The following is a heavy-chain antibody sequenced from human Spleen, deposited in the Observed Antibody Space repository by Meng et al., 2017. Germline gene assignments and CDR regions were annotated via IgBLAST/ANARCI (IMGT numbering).Heavy chain of an antibody. CDR2: INPNSGGT. CDR3: ARLRTYYYDSSGYYDDAFDI. V-gene: IGHV1-2*06. D-gene: IGHD3-22*01. Sequence: ASVKVSCKASGYTFTGYYMHWARQAPGQGLEWMGRINPNSGGTNYAQKFQGRVTMTRDTSISTAYMELSRLRSDDTAVYYCARLRTYYYDSSGYYDDAFDIWGQGTMVTVSS. J-gene: IGHJ3*02. CDR1: GYTFTGYY.